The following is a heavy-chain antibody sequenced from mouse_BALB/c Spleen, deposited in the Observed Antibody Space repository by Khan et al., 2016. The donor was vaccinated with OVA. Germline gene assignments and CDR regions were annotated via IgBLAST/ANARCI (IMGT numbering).Heavy chain of an antibody. CDR3: ARSNGNYLFAY. J-gene: IGHJ3*01. D-gene: IGHD2-1*01. Sequence: QIQLVQSGPELKKPGETVKISCKASGYTFTNYGMNWVKQAPGQGLKWMGWIHTYIGEPTYADDFQGRFAISLETSASTAYLQINNLKNEDTATYYCARSNGNYLFAYWGQGTLVTVSA. CDR2: IHTYIGEP. CDR1: GYTFTNYG. V-gene: IGHV9-3-1*01.